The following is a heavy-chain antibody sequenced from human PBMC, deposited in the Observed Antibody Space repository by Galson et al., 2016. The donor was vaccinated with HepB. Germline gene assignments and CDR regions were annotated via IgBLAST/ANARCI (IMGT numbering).Heavy chain of an antibody. D-gene: IGHD2-8*02. CDR2: ISAYNGNT. V-gene: IGHV1-18*01. J-gene: IGHJ4*02. CDR3: ARGLDVRWDLLVPNYDY. CDR1: GYTFTSYG. Sequence: SVKVSCKASGYTFTSYGINWVRQAPGQGLEWMGRISAYNGNTNHAQKLQGRVTMTTDTSTSIAYMELRSLRSDDAAVYSCARGLDVRWDLLVPNYDYWGQGTLVTVSS.